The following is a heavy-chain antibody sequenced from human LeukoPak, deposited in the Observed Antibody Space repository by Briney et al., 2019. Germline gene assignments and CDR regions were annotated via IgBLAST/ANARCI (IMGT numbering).Heavy chain of an antibody. V-gene: IGHV4-4*08. D-gene: IGHD6-13*01. CDR2: IYTSGTT. J-gene: IGHJ5*02. Sequence: SETLSLTCSVSGGSISGYFWSWIRQPPGKGLEWIGYIYTSGTTNYNPSLKSRVTISLDTSKNQFSLKLSSVTAADTAVYYCARDASSWAGWFDPWGQGTLVTVSS. CDR3: ARDASSWAGWFDP. CDR1: GGSISGYF.